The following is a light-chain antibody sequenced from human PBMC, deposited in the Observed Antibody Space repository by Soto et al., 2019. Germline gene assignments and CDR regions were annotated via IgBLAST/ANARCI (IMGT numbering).Light chain of an antibody. Sequence: LTQSPGTLSLSPGERAPLSCRASQSVSSSYLAWYQQKPGQAPGLLIYGASSGATGIPDRFSGSGSRTHFTLASSRLDPEAFAVYYCHQGGSAPAPCGPGTKVDSK. CDR3: HQGGSAPAP. V-gene: IGKV3-20*01. J-gene: IGKJ1*01. CDR1: QSVSSSY. CDR2: GAS.